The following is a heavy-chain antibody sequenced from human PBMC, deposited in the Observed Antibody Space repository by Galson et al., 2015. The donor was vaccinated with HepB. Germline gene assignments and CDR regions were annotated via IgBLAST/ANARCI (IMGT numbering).Heavy chain of an antibody. D-gene: IGHD5-18*01. J-gene: IGHJ4*02. Sequence: SLRLSCAASGFTFSSYAMHWVRQAPGKGLEWVAVISYDGSNKYYADSVKGRFTISRDNSKNTLYLQMNSLRAEDTAVYYCARVDTAMVGNDYWGQGTLVTVSS. V-gene: IGHV3-30*04. CDR2: ISYDGSNK. CDR3: ARVDTAMVGNDY. CDR1: GFTFSSYA.